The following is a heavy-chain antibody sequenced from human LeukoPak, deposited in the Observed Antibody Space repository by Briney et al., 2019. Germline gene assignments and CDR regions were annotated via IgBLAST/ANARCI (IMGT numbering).Heavy chain of an antibody. V-gene: IGHV4-34*01. CDR1: GGSFSGYY. D-gene: IGHD2-2*01. Sequence: SETLSLTCAVYGGSFSGYYWSWIRQPPGKGLEWIGEINHSGSTNYNPSLKSRVTISVDASKNQFSLKLSSVTAADTAVYYCARGEPRIVVVPAATFDYWGRGTLVTVSS. J-gene: IGHJ4*02. CDR3: ARGEPRIVVVPAATFDY. CDR2: INHSGST.